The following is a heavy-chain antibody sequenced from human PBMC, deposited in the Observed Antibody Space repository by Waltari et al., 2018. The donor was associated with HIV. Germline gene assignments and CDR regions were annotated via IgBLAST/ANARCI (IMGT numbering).Heavy chain of an antibody. D-gene: IGHD2-2*01. CDR1: GGSISSYY. Sequence: QVQLQESGPGLVKPSETLSLTCTVSGGSISSYYWSWIRQPPGKGLEWIGYIYYSGSTNYNPSLKSRVTISVDTSKNQFSLKLSSVTAADTAVYYCARGGSSAVPAASGRPGGGFYWYFDLWGRGTLVTVSS. V-gene: IGHV4-59*01. CDR3: ARGGSSAVPAASGRPGGGFYWYFDL. CDR2: IYYSGST. J-gene: IGHJ2*01.